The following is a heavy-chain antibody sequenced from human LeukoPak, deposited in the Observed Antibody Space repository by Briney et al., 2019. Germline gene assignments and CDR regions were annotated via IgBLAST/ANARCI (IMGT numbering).Heavy chain of an antibody. V-gene: IGHV3-30*18. CDR2: ISYDGSNK. CDR3: AKEPQWELPSYYFDY. J-gene: IGHJ4*02. Sequence: PGRSLRLSCAASGFTFSSYGMHWVRQAPGKGLEWVAVISYDGSNKYYADSVKGRFTISRDNSKNTLYLQMNSLRAEDTAVYYCAKEPQWELPSYYFDYWGQGTLVTVSS. CDR1: GFTFSSYG. D-gene: IGHD1-26*01.